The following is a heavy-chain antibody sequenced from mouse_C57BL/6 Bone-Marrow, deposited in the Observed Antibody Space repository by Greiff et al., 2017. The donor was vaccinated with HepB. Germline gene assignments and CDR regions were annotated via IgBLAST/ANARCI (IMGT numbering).Heavy chain of an antibody. Sequence: VKLMESGPELVKPGASVKISCKASGYAFSSSWMNWVKQRPGKGLEWIGRIYPGDGDTNYNGKFKGKATLTADKSSSTAYMQLSRLTSEDSAVYFCATTVVSRDYWGQGTTLTVSS. J-gene: IGHJ2*01. CDR1: GYAFSSSW. CDR3: ATTVVSRDY. D-gene: IGHD1-1*01. V-gene: IGHV1-82*01. CDR2: IYPGDGDT.